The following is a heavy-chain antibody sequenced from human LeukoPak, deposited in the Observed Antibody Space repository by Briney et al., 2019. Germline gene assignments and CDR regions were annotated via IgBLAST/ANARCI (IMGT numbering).Heavy chain of an antibody. CDR1: GGTFSSYA. V-gene: IGHV1-69*01. D-gene: IGHD3-10*01. CDR3: ARECDYYGSGSYCWFDP. CDR2: IIPIFGTA. Sequence: SVTVSRKASGGTFSSYAISWVRQAPGQGLGWMGGIIPIFGTANYAQKTQGRVTITADESTSTAYMELSSLRSEDTAVYYCARECDYYGSGSYCWFDPWGQGTLVTVSA. J-gene: IGHJ5*02.